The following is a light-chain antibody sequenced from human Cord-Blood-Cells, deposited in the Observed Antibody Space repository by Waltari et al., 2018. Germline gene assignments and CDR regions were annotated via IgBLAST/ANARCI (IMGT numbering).Light chain of an antibody. CDR3: AAWDDSLSGRV. CDR1: SSNIGSNY. V-gene: IGLV1-47*01. Sequence: QSVLTQPPSASGTPGQRVTISCSGSSSNIGSNYVYWYQQLPGTAPKLLIYRDKPRPSGAPDRFSGSKSGTSASLAISGLRSEDEADYYCAAWDDSLSGRVFGGGTKLTVL. CDR2: RDK. J-gene: IGLJ3*02.